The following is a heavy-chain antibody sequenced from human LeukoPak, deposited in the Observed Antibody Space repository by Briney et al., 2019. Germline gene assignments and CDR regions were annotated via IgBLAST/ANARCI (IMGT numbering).Heavy chain of an antibody. CDR1: GFTFSRHG. CDR2: ISPSGDIK. J-gene: IGHJ4*02. D-gene: IGHD3-3*01. CDR3: AKVGEDLLEWLLIYTRYFDY. V-gene: IGHV3-23*01. Sequence: GGSLRLSCVASGFTFSRHGMNWVRQAPGKGLEWVSSISPSGDIKYYVDSVKGRFTVSRDNSKNTLYLQMNSLRAEDTAVYYCAKVGEDLLEWLLIYTRYFDYWGQGTLVTVSS.